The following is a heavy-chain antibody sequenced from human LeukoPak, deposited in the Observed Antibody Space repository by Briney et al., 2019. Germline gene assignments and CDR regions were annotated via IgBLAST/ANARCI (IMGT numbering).Heavy chain of an antibody. CDR3: AREVVTMVRGVSGPFDY. Sequence: ASVKVSCKASGYTFTGYYMHWVRQAPGQGLEWMGWINPNRGGTNYAQQFQGRVTMTRDTSISPAYMELSRLRSDDTAVYYCAREVVTMVRGVSGPFDYWGQGTLVTVSS. CDR2: INPNRGGT. J-gene: IGHJ4*02. V-gene: IGHV1-2*02. D-gene: IGHD3-10*01. CDR1: GYTFTGYY.